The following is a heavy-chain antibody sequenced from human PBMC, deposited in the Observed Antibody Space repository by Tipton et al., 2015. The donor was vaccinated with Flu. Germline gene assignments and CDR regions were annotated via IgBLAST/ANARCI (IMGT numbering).Heavy chain of an antibody. CDR3: AREGSRYNWNNPDKPFNWFDS. CDR2: ISSYNGKT. V-gene: IGHV1-18*01. D-gene: IGHD1/OR15-1a*01. CDR1: GYAFTSNG. Sequence: QVQLVQSGAEMKKPRASVKVSCKASGYAFTSNGISWLRQAPGQGLEWMGWISSYNGKTNYAQEFQGRLTMTTETSTTTAYMDQRGLTSDDTAVYYCAREGSRYNWNNPDKPFNWFDSWGQGTVVTVSS. J-gene: IGHJ5*01.